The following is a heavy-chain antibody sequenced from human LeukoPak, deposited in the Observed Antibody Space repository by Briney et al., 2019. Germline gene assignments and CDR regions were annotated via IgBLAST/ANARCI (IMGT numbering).Heavy chain of an antibody. Sequence: GGSLRLTCAASGFTFSSYSMNWVPQAPGKGLEWVSSISSSSSYIYYADSVKGRFTISRDNAKNSLYLQMNSLRAEDTAVYYCARDSPMTTVTTGAFDIWGQGTMVTVSS. CDR3: ARDSPMTTVTTGAFDI. CDR2: ISSSSSYI. D-gene: IGHD4-17*01. CDR1: GFTFSSYS. J-gene: IGHJ3*02. V-gene: IGHV3-21*01.